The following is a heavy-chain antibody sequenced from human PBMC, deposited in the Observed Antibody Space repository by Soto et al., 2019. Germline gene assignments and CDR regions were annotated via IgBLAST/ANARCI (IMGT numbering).Heavy chain of an antibody. Sequence: SVKVSCKASGCTFSSYAISWVRQAPGQGLEWMGGIIPIFGTANYAQKFQGRVTITADESTSTAYMELSSLRSEDTAVYYCARDRDSSGWLNFDYWGQGTLVTVSS. V-gene: IGHV1-69*13. CDR2: IIPIFGTA. CDR3: ARDRDSSGWLNFDY. J-gene: IGHJ4*02. CDR1: GCTFSSYA. D-gene: IGHD6-19*01.